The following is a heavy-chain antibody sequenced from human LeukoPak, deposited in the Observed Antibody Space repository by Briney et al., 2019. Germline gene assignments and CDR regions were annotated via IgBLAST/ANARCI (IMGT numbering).Heavy chain of an antibody. J-gene: IGHJ6*02. D-gene: IGHD3-10*01. V-gene: IGHV3-7*01. CDR2: IKQDGSEK. CDR1: GFTFSSYW. CDR3: ARDGHYGSGSYPYYYYYGMDV. Sequence: GGSLRLSCAASGFTFSSYWMSWVRQAPGKGLEWVANIKQDGSEKYYVDSVKGRFTISRDNAKNSLYLQMNSLRAEDTAVYYCARDGHYGSGSYPYYYYYGMDVWGQGTTVTVSS.